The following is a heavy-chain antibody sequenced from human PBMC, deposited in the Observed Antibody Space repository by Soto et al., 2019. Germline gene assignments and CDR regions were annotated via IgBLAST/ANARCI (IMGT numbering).Heavy chain of an antibody. J-gene: IGHJ4*02. Sequence: EVKLWESGGGLVLPGGSLRLSCEASGFTFSNFGMSWVRQAPGKGLEWVSGLTGNGGTTYYADSVKGRFTISRDNSKNTLSLQMNSLRVDDTAVYYCAQGGQYQQPYQFDFWGQGTLVTVSS. D-gene: IGHD2-2*01. V-gene: IGHV3-23*01. CDR3: AQGGQYQQPYQFDF. CDR1: GFTFSNFG. CDR2: LTGNGGTT.